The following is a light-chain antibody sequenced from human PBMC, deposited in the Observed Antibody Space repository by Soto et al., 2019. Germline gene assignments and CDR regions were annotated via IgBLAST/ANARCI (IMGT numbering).Light chain of an antibody. CDR3: QQANSFPFI. J-gene: IGKJ2*01. Sequence: DIQMTQSPSSVSASVGDRVTISCRASQGISSWLAWYQQKPGKAPKLLIYKASTLQTGVPSRFSGSGSGTDFTLTITNLQPEDFGTYYCQQANSFPFIFAQGTKVDIK. CDR1: QGISSW. CDR2: KAS. V-gene: IGKV1-12*01.